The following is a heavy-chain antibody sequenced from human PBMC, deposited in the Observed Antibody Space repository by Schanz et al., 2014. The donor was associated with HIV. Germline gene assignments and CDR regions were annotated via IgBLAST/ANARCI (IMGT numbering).Heavy chain of an antibody. V-gene: IGHV3-74*01. D-gene: IGHD6-6*01. Sequence: EVQLVESGGGLVQPGGSLRLSCAASGFTFSSYWMHWVRQAPGKGLVWVSRINSDGSSTRYADSVKGRFTTSRDNAKNTLYLQIISLTAEDTVMYYCARDRVSGSSSSSWFGPWGQGTLVTVSS. CDR1: GFTFSSYW. CDR2: INSDGSST. CDR3: ARDRVSGSSSSSWFGP. J-gene: IGHJ5*02.